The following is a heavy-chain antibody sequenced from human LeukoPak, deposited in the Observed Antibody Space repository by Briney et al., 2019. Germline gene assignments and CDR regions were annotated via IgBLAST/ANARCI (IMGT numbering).Heavy chain of an antibody. CDR2: ISWNSGRI. D-gene: IGHD3-10*01. Sequence: GRSLRLSCAASGFIFDDYAMHWVRQAPGKGLEWVSVISWNSGRIGYADSVKGRFTIFRDNAKNSLYLQMNSLRAEDMALYYCARSGSGSYRYYFDYWGQGTLVTVSS. CDR1: GFIFDDYA. J-gene: IGHJ4*02. V-gene: IGHV3-9*03. CDR3: ARSGSGSYRYYFDY.